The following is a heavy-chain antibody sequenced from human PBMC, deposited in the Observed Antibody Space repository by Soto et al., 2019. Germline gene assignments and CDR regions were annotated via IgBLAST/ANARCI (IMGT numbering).Heavy chain of an antibody. Sequence: GASVKVSCKASGYTFTGYYMHWVRQAPGQGLEWMGWINPNSGGTNYAQKFQGWVTMTRDTSISTAYMELSRLRSDDTAVYYCARDVGYQLLLHYFDYWGQGTLVTVSS. V-gene: IGHV1-2*04. CDR2: INPNSGGT. D-gene: IGHD2-2*01. CDR3: ARDVGYQLLLHYFDY. CDR1: GYTFTGYY. J-gene: IGHJ4*02.